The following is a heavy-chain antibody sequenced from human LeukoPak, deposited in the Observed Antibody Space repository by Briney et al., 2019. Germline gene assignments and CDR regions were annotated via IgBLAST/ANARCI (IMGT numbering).Heavy chain of an antibody. Sequence: GGSLRLSCAASGFTFSSYEMNWVRQAPGKGLEWISYINYNGGTVYYADSVKGRFTISRDNAKTSLYLQMNSLGAEDTALYYCARRATVTYHALDVWGQGTTVTVSS. V-gene: IGHV3-48*03. D-gene: IGHD4-17*01. CDR3: ARRATVTYHALDV. CDR1: GFTFSSYE. CDR2: INYNGGTV. J-gene: IGHJ6*02.